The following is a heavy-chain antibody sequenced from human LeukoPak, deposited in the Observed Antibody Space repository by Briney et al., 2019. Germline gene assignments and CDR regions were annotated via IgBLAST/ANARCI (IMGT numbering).Heavy chain of an antibody. V-gene: IGHV6-1*01. CDR2: TYYRSKWYN. CDR1: GDSVSSNSAA. D-gene: IGHD3-22*01. Sequence: PSQTLSLTCAISGDSVSSNSAAGNWIRQSPSRGLEWLGRTYYRSKWYNDYAVSVKSRITINPDTSKNQFSLQLNSVTPEDTAVYYCARGPSGYDSSGYYPTALDYWGQGTLVIVSS. CDR3: ARGPSGYDSSGYYPTALDY. J-gene: IGHJ4*02.